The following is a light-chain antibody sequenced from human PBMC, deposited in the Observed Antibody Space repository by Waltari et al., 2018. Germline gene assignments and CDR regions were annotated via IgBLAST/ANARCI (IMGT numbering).Light chain of an antibody. CDR2: EVS. J-gene: IGLJ3*02. V-gene: IGLV2-23*02. CDR3: CSYAGSSIWV. CDR1: SSDVGSYNL. Sequence: QSALTQPAPVSGSPGQSITISCTGTSSDVGSYNLVSRYQQHPGKAPKLMIYEVSKRPSGVSNRFSGSKSGNTASLTISGLQAEDEADYYCCSYAGSSIWVFGGGTKLTVL.